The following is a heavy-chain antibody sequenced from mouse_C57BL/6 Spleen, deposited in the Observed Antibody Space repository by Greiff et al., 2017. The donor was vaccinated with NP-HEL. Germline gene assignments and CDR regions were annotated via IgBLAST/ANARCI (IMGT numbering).Heavy chain of an antibody. D-gene: IGHD1-1*01. V-gene: IGHV1-72*01. CDR3: ARDYYGSSPFFAY. CDR2: IDPNSGGT. Sequence: VQLQQSGAELVKPGASVKLSCKASGYTFTSYWMHWVKQRPGRGIEWIGRIDPNSGGTKYNEKFKSKATLTVDKPSSTAYMQLRSLTSEDSAVYYCARDYYGSSPFFAYWGQGTLVTVSA. J-gene: IGHJ3*01. CDR1: GYTFTSYW.